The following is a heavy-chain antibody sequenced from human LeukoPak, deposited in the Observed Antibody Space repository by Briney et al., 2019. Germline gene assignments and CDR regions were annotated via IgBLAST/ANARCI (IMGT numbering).Heavy chain of an antibody. CDR2: IYYSGST. V-gene: IGHV4-59*01. J-gene: IGHJ4*02. D-gene: IGHD6-13*01. Sequence: SETLSLTCTVSGGSISSYYWSWIRQPPGKGLEWIGYIYYSGSTNYNPSLKSRVTISVDTSKNQFSLKLSSVTAADTAVYYCARDLYSSSWLNYCDYWGQGTLVTVSS. CDR3: ARDLYSSSWLNYCDY. CDR1: GGSISSYY.